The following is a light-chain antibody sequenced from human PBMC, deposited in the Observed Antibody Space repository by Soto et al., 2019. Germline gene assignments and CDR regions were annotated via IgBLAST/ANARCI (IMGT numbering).Light chain of an antibody. V-gene: IGLV2-18*02. CDR2: EVS. CDR1: SSDVGSYNR. Sequence: QSALTQPPSVSGSPGQSVTISCTGTSSDVGSYNRVSWYQQPPGTAPKLMIYEVSNRPSGVPGRFSGSKSGNTASLTISGLQAEDEAEYYCYSYTSTSTLVFGTGTKLTVL. CDR3: YSYTSTSTLV. J-gene: IGLJ1*01.